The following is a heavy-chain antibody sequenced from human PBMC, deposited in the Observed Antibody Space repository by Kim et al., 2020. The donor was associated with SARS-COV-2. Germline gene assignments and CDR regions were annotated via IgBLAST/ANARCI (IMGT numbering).Heavy chain of an antibody. CDR2: INHSGST. CDR3: ARRRRVLAAAGYTYYFDY. D-gene: IGHD6-13*01. J-gene: IGHJ4*01. V-gene: IGHV4-34*01. Sequence: SETLSLTCAVYGGSFSGYYWSWIRQPPGKGLEWIGEINHSGSTNYNPSLKSRVTISVDTSKNQFSLKLSSVTAADTAVYYCARRRRVLAAAGYTYYFDY. CDR1: GGSFSGYY.